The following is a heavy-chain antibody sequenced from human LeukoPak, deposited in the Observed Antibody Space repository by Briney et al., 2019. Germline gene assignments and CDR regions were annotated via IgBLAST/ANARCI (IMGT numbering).Heavy chain of an antibody. CDR2: ISGSGGST. J-gene: IGHJ4*02. CDR3: AKTKGSGYGYTYFDY. D-gene: IGHD5-18*01. V-gene: IGHV3-23*01. CDR1: GFTFSSYA. Sequence: GGSLRLSCAASGFTFSSYAMSWVRQAPGKGLEWVSAISGSGGSTYYADSVKGRFTISRDNSKNTLYLQMNSLRAEDTAVYYCAKTKGSGYGYTYFDYWGQGTLVTVSS.